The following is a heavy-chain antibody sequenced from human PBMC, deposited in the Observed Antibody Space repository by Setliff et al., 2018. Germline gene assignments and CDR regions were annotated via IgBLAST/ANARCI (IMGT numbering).Heavy chain of an antibody. V-gene: IGHV4-39*01. CDR3: ARLPGYCYGGNCYGYYTFDI. CDR2: INYSGIT. D-gene: IGHD2-15*01. Sequence: SETLSLTCSVSGDSISSSSYYWGWIRQPPGKGLEWIGSINYSGITYYSPSLKSRVIVSVDTSKNQFSLKLSSVTAADTAVYYCARLPGYCYGGNCYGYYTFDIWGQGTMVTVSS. CDR1: GDSISSSSYY. J-gene: IGHJ3*02.